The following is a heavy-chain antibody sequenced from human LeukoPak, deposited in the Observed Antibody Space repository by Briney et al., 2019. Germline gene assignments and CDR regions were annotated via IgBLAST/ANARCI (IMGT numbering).Heavy chain of an antibody. J-gene: IGHJ4*02. CDR2: ISGSGGFT. CDR3: AKHTLVDY. V-gene: IGHV3-23*01. Sequence: GGSLRLSCAASGFTFSSYWMHWVRQAPGKGLEWVSAISGSGGFTYYAESVKGRFTVSRDNSKSTLYLQMSSLRAEDTAVYYCAKHTLVDYWGQGTLVTVSS. CDR1: GFTFSSYW.